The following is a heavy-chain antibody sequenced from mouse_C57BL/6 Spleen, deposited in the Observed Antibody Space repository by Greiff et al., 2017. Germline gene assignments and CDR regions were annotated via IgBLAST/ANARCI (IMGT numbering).Heavy chain of an antibody. Sequence: QVQLQQSGAELARPGASVKLSCKASGYTFTSYGISWVKQRTGQGLEWIGEIYPRSGNTYYNEKFKGRATLTEDKSSSKAYMRIRSLKSEDSAVYVCARSTIMVTAEFAYWGQGTLVTVSA. CDR1: GYTFTSYG. D-gene: IGHD2-2*01. J-gene: IGHJ3*01. V-gene: IGHV1-81*01. CDR3: ARSTIMVTAEFAY. CDR2: IYPRSGNT.